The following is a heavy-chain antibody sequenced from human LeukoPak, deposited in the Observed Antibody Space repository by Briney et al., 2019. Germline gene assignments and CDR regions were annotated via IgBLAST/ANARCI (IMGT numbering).Heavy chain of an antibody. CDR1: GGTFSSYA. CDR2: ISAYNGNT. CDR3: ARDLELRYFDWISSPRYDY. D-gene: IGHD3-9*01. V-gene: IGHV1-18*01. J-gene: IGHJ4*02. Sequence: ASVKVSCKASGGTFSSYAISWVRQAPGQGLEWMGWISAYNGNTNYAQKLQGRVTMTTDTSTSTAYMELRSLRSDDTAVYYCARDLELRYFDWISSPRYDYWGQGTLVTVSS.